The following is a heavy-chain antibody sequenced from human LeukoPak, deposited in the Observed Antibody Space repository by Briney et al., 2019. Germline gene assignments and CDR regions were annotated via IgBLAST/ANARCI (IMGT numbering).Heavy chain of an antibody. CDR1: GFTFSSYG. V-gene: IGHV3-21*04. CDR2: ISSSSSYI. Sequence: GRSLRLSCAASGFTFSSYGMHWVRQAPGKGLEWVSSISSSSSYIYYADSVKGRFTISRDNAKNSLYLQMNSLRAEDTAVYYCARGHLRVQWLYYFDYWGQGTLVTVSS. CDR3: ARGHLRVQWLYYFDY. J-gene: IGHJ4*02. D-gene: IGHD6-19*01.